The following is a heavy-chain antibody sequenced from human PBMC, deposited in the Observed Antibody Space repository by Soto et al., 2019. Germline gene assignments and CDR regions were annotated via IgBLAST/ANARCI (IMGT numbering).Heavy chain of an antibody. J-gene: IGHJ5*02. CDR3: ARHWLLEYQLLDNWFDP. D-gene: IGHD2-2*01. CDR2: IYYSGST. V-gene: IGHV4-39*01. CDR1: GGSIGSSSYY. Sequence: PSETLSLTCTVSGGSIGSSSYYWGWIRQPPGKGLEWIGSIYYSGSTYYNPSLKSRVTISVDTSKNQFSLKLSSVTAADTAVYYCARHWLLEYQLLDNWFDPWGQGTLVTVSS.